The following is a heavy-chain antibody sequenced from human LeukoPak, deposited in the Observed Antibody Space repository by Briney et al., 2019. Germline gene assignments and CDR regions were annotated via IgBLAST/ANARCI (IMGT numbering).Heavy chain of an antibody. D-gene: IGHD6-19*01. CDR1: GYTFTSYD. J-gene: IGHJ5*02. V-gene: IGHV1-8*01. CDR3: ARSGQWPYDWFDP. CDR2: MNPNSGNT. Sequence: ASVMVSCKASGYTFTSYDINWVRQATGQGLEWMGWMNPNSGNTGYAQKFQGRVTMTRNTSISTAYMELSSLRSEDTAVYYCARSGQWPYDWFDPWGQGTLVTVSS.